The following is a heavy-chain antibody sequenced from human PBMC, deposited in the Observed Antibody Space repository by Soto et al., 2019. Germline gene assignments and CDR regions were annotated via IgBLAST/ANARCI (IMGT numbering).Heavy chain of an antibody. J-gene: IGHJ4*02. CDR1: GGTFSSYA. CDR3: ASADYDSSVFYYLDY. V-gene: IGHV1-69*06. Sequence: GASVKVSCKASGGTFSSYAISWVRQAPGQGLEWMGGIIPIFGTANYAQKFQGRVTITADKSTSTAYMELSSLRSEDTAVYYCASADYDSSVFYYLDYGGQGTLVT. CDR2: IIPIFGTA. D-gene: IGHD3-22*01.